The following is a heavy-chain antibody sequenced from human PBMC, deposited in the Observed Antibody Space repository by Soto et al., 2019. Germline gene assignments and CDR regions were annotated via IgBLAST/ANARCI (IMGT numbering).Heavy chain of an antibody. CDR3: AGHRSGYPDTAHPRWFEP. V-gene: IGHV4-39*01. Sequence: PSETLSLTCTVSGGSISSNNYYWGWVRQPPGKGLEWLGSIHYSGSPYYNPSLKSRVAISVDTSQNQFSLRVTSVIAADTAVYFCAGHRSGYPDTAHPRWFEPWGQGTMVTVSS. D-gene: IGHD6-25*01. CDR1: GGSISSNNYY. CDR2: IHYSGSP. J-gene: IGHJ5*02.